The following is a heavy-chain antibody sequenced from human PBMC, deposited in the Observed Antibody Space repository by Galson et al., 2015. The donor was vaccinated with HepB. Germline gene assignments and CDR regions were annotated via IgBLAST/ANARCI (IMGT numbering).Heavy chain of an antibody. CDR2: IWYDGIYK. CDR1: EFTFNNYG. CDR3: ARGRSRLYYDMDV. J-gene: IGHJ6*02. Sequence: SLRLSCAASEFTFNNYGMHWVRQAPGKGLEWVAVIWYDGIYKYYADSVKGRFTISRDNSKSTLYPQMNSLRAEDTAVYYCARGRSRLYYDMDVWGQGTTVTVSS. D-gene: IGHD5-12*01. V-gene: IGHV3-33*01.